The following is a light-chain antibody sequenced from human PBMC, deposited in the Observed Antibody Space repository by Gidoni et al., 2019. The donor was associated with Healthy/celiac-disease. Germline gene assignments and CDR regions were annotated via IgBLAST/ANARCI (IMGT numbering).Light chain of an antibody. Sequence: ADRVTITCRASENIINYLAWYQQKPGKAPKLLIYKSSSLEIGVPSRFSGSRSGTDFTLTISSLQPDDFATYFCQQYFTYRTFXXXTKVEIK. V-gene: IGKV1-5*03. CDR1: ENIINY. CDR3: QQYFTYRT. J-gene: IGKJ1*01. CDR2: KSS.